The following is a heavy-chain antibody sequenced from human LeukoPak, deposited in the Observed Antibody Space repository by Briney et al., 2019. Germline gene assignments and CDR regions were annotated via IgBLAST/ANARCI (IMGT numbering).Heavy chain of an antibody. CDR1: GFTFSSYG. Sequence: PGRSLRLSCAASGFTFSSYGMHWVRQAPGKGLEWVAVVSYDGSRKDYADSVKGRFTISRDNSKNTLYLQMNSLRAEDTAVYYCARGYCSGTACDLDYWGQGTLVTVSS. V-gene: IGHV3-30*03. CDR2: VSYDGSRK. CDR3: ARGYCSGTACDLDY. D-gene: IGHD2-15*01. J-gene: IGHJ4*02.